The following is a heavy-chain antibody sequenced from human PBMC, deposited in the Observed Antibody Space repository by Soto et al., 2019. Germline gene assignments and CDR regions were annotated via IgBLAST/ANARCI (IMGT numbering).Heavy chain of an antibody. J-gene: IGHJ4*02. CDR3: ARMMEQLVHDY. CDR1: GGSISSYY. D-gene: IGHD6-6*01. Sequence: QVQLQESGPGLVKPSETLSLTCTVSGGSISSYYWSWIRQPAGKGLEWIGLIYTSGSTNYNPSLKRRVTMSEDTDKNQFSLKLSTVTAADTAVYYCARMMEQLVHDYWSQGTLVTVSS. V-gene: IGHV4-4*07. CDR2: IYTSGST.